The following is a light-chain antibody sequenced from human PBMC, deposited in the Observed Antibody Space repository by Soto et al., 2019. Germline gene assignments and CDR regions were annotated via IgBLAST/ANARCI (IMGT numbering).Light chain of an antibody. CDR1: SGHSSNA. V-gene: IGLV4-69*01. Sequence: QPVLTQSPSASASLGASVNLTCTLSSGHSSNAITWHQQQPEKGPRFLMKVDSDGSHIKGDGIPDRFSGYTSGAERYLTISSLQSEDEADYYCQTWGTGIRVFGGGTKLTVL. J-gene: IGLJ3*02. CDR3: QTWGTGIRV. CDR2: VDSDGSH.